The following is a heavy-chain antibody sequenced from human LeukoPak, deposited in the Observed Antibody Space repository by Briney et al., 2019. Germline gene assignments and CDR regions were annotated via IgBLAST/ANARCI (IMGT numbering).Heavy chain of an antibody. CDR3: ARGTLRFPYNWFDP. V-gene: IGHV7-4-1*02. J-gene: IGHJ5*02. CDR1: GYTFTSYA. CDR2: INTNTGNP. D-gene: IGHD5-12*01. Sequence: ASVKVSCKASGYTFTSYAMNWVRQAPGQGLEWMGWINTNTGNPTYAQGFTGRFVFSLDTSVSTAYLQISSLKAEDTAVYYCARGTLRFPYNWFDPWGQGTLVTVSS.